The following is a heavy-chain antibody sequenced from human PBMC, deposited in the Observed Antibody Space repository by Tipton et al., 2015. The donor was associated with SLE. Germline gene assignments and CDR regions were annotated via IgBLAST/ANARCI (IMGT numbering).Heavy chain of an antibody. Sequence: GLVKPSETLSLTCTVSGGSISSHYWSWIRQPPGKGLEWIGYIYYSGSTNYNPSLKSRVTISVDTSKNQFSLKLSSVTAADTAVYYCARGSASAPTLFPLVSW. D-gene: IGHD3-3*01. CDR2: IYYSGST. J-gene: IGHJ5*01. V-gene: IGHV4-59*11. CDR1: GGSISSHY. CDR3: ARGSASAPTLFPLVS.